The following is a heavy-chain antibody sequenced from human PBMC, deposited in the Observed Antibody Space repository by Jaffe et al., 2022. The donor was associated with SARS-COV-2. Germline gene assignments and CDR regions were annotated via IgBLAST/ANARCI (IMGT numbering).Heavy chain of an antibody. CDR1: GGSISSGSYY. CDR2: IYTSGST. Sequence: QVQLQESGPGLVKPSQTLSLTCTVSGGSISSGSYYWSWIRQPAGKGLEWIGRIYTSGSTNYNPSLKSRVTISVDTSKNQFSLKLSSVTAADTAVYYCARERRSSAMETDWFDPWGQGTLVTVSS. CDR3: ARERRSSAMETDWFDP. D-gene: IGHD2-2*01. V-gene: IGHV4-61*02. J-gene: IGHJ5*02.